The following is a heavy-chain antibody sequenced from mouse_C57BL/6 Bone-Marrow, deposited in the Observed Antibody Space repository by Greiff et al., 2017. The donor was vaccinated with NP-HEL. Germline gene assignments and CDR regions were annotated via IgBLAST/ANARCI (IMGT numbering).Heavy chain of an antibody. CDR2: INPNNGGT. D-gene: IGHD2-3*01. CDR3: AREWLLPDWYFDV. Sequence: VQLQQSGPELVKPGASVKMSCKASGYTFTDYNMHWVKQSHGKSLEWIGYINPNNGGTSHNQKFNGKATLTVNKSSSTAYMELRSLTSEDSAVYYCAREWLLPDWYFDVWGTGTTVTVSS. J-gene: IGHJ1*03. CDR1: GYTFTDYN. V-gene: IGHV1-22*01.